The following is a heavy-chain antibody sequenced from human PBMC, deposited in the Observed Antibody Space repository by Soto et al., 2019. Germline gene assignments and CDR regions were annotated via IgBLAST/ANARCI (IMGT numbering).Heavy chain of an antibody. V-gene: IGHV1-18*04. CDR1: GYTFTSYG. CDR3: ARDSTMVRGVILGY. Sequence: ASVKVSCKASGYTFTSYGISWVRQAPGQGLEWMGWISAYNGNTNYAQKLQGRVTMTTDTSTSTAYMELRRLRSDDTAVYYCARDSTMVRGVILGYWGQGTLVTVSS. CDR2: ISAYNGNT. D-gene: IGHD3-10*01. J-gene: IGHJ4*02.